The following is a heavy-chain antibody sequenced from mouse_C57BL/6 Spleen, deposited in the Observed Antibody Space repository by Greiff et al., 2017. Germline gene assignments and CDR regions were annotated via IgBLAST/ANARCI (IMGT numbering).Heavy chain of an antibody. D-gene: IGHD2-10*01. CDR1: GFNIKDDY. Sequence: EVQLQQSGAELVRPGASVKLSCTASGFNIKDDYMHWVKQRPEQGLEWIGWIDPENGDTEYATKFQGKATITADKSSNTAYLQLSSLTSEDTAVYYCTPTEGVYYFDYWGQGTTLTVSS. J-gene: IGHJ2*01. CDR2: IDPENGDT. V-gene: IGHV14-4*01. CDR3: TPTEGVYYFDY.